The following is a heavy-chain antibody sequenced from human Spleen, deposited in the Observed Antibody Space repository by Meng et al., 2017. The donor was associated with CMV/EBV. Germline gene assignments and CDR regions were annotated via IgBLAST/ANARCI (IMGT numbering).Heavy chain of an antibody. J-gene: IGHJ6*02. CDR1: GFNFSIYA. V-gene: IGHV3-21*06. CDR2: ISKSSSHI. Sequence: GGSLRLSCAVSGFNFSIYAMNWVRQAPGKGLEWVSSISKSSSHIFYADSMKGRFTISRDNAKNSLYLQMSSLRAEDTAVYYCATHWNPTEDYYYGLDVWGQGTTVTVSS. D-gene: IGHD1-1*01. CDR3: ATHWNPTEDYYYGLDV.